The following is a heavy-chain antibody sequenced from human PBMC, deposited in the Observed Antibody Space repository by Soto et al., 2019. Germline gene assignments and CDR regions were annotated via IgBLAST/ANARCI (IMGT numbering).Heavy chain of an antibody. Sequence: KQSQTLSLTCAISGDSVSSNSAAWNWIRQSPSRGLEWLGRTYYRSKWYNDYAVSVKSRITINPDTSKNQFSLQLNSVTPEDTAVYYCARDQNLGWVMLGGPNDAFDIWGQGTMVTVSS. V-gene: IGHV6-1*01. J-gene: IGHJ3*02. CDR2: TYYRSKWYN. CDR3: ARDQNLGWVMLGGPNDAFDI. D-gene: IGHD2-21*01. CDR1: GDSVSSNSAA.